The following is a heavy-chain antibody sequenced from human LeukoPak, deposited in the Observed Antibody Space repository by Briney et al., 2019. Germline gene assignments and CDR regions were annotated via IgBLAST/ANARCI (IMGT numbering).Heavy chain of an antibody. D-gene: IGHD3-9*01. Sequence: GGSLRLSCAASGFTFSGYAMSWVRQAPGKGLEWVSSIVGSGLKTFYADSVEGRVTISRDNSNNVLYLQINSLRAEDTAMYYSAKERYFDWLLWSGEDHWGQGILVTVSS. J-gene: IGHJ4*01. V-gene: IGHV3-23*01. CDR1: GFTFSGYA. CDR3: AKERYFDWLLWSGEDH. CDR2: IVGSGLKT.